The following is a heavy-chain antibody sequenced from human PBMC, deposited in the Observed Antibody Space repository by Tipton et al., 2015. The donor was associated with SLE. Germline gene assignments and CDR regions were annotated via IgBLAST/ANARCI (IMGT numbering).Heavy chain of an antibody. D-gene: IGHD2-15*01. CDR3: ARAEEVAATKAYYYYMDV. V-gene: IGHV4-59*01. Sequence: TLSLTCTVSGGSIGPSYWHWIRQSPGKALEWIGYIYFDGNSNGRGNYNPSLKSRVTMSVDTSKNQFSLKLSSVTAADTAVYYCARAEEVAATKAYYYYMDVWGKGTTVTVSS. CDR2: IYFDGNS. J-gene: IGHJ6*03. CDR1: GGSIGPSY.